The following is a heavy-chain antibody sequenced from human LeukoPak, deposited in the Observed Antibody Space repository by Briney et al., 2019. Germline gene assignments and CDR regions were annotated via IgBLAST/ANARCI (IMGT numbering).Heavy chain of an antibody. J-gene: IGHJ6*03. V-gene: IGHV3-23*01. CDR3: AKAGQYSSSLSPYYYYYYMDV. CDR2: ISGSGGYT. Sequence: GGSLRLSCVTSGFSLSDYWMSWVRQAPGKGLEWVSAISGSGGYTYHADSVKGRFTISRDNSKNTLYLQMNSLRAEDTAVYYCAKAGQYSSSLSPYYYYYYMDVWGKGTTVTVSS. CDR1: GFSLSDYW. D-gene: IGHD6-6*01.